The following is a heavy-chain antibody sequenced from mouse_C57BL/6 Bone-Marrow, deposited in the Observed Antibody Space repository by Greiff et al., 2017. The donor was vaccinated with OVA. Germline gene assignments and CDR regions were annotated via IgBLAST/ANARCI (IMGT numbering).Heavy chain of an antibody. V-gene: IGHV5-6*01. D-gene: IGHD1-1*02. Sequence: EVMLVESGGDLVKPGGSLKLSCAASGFTFSSYGMSWVRQTPDKRLEWVATISSGGSYTYYPDSVKGRFTISRDNAKNTLYLQMSSLKSEDTAMYYCARQSGTWYFDVRGTGTTVTVSS. CDR1: GFTFSSYG. CDR3: ARQSGTWYFDV. J-gene: IGHJ1*03. CDR2: ISSGGSYT.